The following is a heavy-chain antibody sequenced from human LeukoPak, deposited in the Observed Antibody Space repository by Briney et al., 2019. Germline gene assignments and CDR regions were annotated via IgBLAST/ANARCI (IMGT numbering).Heavy chain of an antibody. D-gene: IGHD6-13*01. CDR2: IHHSGCT. CDR3: ARMREIAATGISGGDY. J-gene: IGHJ4*02. CDR1: GEFFSGFY. V-gene: IGHV4-34*01. Sequence: SETLSLTCAVYGEFFSGFYWIGIRQPTGKGVEWVGEIHHSGCTNYNPSLKSRVTISVDTSKNPSSLKLSSVTAADTAVYYCARMREIAATGISGGDYWGQGTLVTVSS.